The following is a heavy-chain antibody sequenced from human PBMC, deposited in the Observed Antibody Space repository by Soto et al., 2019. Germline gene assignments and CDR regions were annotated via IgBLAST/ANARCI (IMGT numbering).Heavy chain of an antibody. D-gene: IGHD3-3*01. CDR1: GFTCSDYY. CDR3: ARDNALPGYDLSH. J-gene: IGHJ4*02. CDR2: ISSSGSTI. Sequence: GGSLRLACAASGFTCSDYYMSWIRQAPGKGLEWVSYISSSGSTIYYADSVKGRFTISRDNAKNTLYLQMNSLRAEDPAVYYCARDNALPGYDLSHRGQGTLVPVSS. V-gene: IGHV3-11*04.